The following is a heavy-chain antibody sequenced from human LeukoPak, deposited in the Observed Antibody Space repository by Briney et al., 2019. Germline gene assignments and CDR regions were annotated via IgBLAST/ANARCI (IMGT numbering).Heavy chain of an antibody. D-gene: IGHD3-22*01. J-gene: IGHJ4*02. CDR2: INYSGST. Sequence: ASETPSLTCTVFGDSIIDSTYYWGWIRQPPGKGLDWIGVINYSGSTYYNPSLRSRVTISVDTSKNQFSLKLNSVTASDTAVYYCARGYDFWGQGTLVTVSS. V-gene: IGHV4-39*01. CDR3: ARGYDF. CDR1: GDSIIDSTYY.